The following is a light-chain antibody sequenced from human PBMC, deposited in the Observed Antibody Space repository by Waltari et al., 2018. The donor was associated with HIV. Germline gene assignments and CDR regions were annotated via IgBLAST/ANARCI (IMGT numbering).Light chain of an antibody. Sequence: DIQMTQPPSSLSASVGDRVTITFRASQAISNNLAWYQQKPGKVTKLLIYGASTLQSGVPSRFSGSGSGADFTLTISSLQPDDVATYYCQNYNSAPPTFGQGTRLDIK. J-gene: IGKJ5*01. V-gene: IGKV1-27*01. CDR2: GAS. CDR1: QAISNN. CDR3: QNYNSAPPT.